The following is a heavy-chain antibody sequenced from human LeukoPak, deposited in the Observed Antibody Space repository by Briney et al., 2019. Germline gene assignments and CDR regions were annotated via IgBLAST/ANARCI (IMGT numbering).Heavy chain of an antibody. CDR1: GFTFSSYE. J-gene: IGHJ3*02. V-gene: IGHV3-48*03. CDR2: ISSSGGRI. D-gene: IGHD1-7*01. Sequence: GGSLRLSCAASGFTFSSYEMNWVRQAPGKGLEWVSYISSSGGRIYYADPVKGRFTISRDNAKNSLYLQMNSLRAEDTALYYCARDELRTGAFDIWGQGTMVTVSS. CDR3: ARDELRTGAFDI.